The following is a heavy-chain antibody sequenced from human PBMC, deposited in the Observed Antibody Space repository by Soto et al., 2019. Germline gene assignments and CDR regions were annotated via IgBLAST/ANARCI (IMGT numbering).Heavy chain of an antibody. CDR1: GFIFTNYV. V-gene: IGHV1-18*04. Sequence: QGQLVQSGAEVKKPGASVKVSCKASGFIFTNYVINWVRRAPGHGLELMGSISTYNGDTNYAQKLAGRVTMNTDTFTITTYMEKRRLKSDYTAMFYFARRPWEYGDAFDIWGQGIMVTVSS. CDR3: ARRPWEYGDAFDI. CDR2: ISTYNGDT. D-gene: IGHD1-26*01. J-gene: IGHJ3*02.